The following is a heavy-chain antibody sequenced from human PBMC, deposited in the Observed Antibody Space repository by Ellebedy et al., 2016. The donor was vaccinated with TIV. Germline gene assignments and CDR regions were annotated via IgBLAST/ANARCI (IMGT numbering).Heavy chain of an antibody. CDR2: ISRNGGGT. J-gene: IGHJ4*02. CDR1: GFTFSIYA. Sequence: GESLKISCAASGFTFSIYAMGWVRQAPGKGLEWVTTISRNGGGTYYAGSAEGRFTISRDNSNNTLWLQMSGLRAEDTARYFCAKDLGIERQWGFDYWGQGTLVTVSS. CDR3: AKDLGIERQWGFDY. D-gene: IGHD1-26*01. V-gene: IGHV3-23*01.